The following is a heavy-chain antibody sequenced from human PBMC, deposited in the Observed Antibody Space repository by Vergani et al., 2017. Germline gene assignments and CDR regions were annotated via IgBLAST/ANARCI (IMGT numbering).Heavy chain of an antibody. CDR3: ARDPGDDKIGP. D-gene: IGHD3-22*01. J-gene: IGHJ5*02. CDR2: LRYDGTTK. Sequence: QVQLVESGGGVVQPVGSLRLSCAASGFSFGSYGMHWVRVRQAPGKGLEWLAYLRYDGTTKQYADSVKGRFTISRDNSKNMLYLQMDSLRPEDTAMYYCARDPGDDKIGPWGQGTLVTVSS. V-gene: IGHV3-30*02. CDR1: GFSFGSYG.